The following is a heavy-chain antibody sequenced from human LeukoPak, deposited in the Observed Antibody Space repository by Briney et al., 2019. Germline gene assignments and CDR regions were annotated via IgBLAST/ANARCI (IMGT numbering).Heavy chain of an antibody. Sequence: PSETLSLTCTVSSGSVSSGSYYWSWIRQPPGKGLEWIGYIYHSGSTYYNPSLKSRVTISVDRSKNQFSLKLSSVTAADTAVYYCAAGYYIGSYYYGMDVWGQGTTVTVSS. CDR2: IYHSGST. D-gene: IGHD3-9*01. CDR3: AAGYYIGSYYYGMDV. CDR1: SGSVSSGSYY. V-gene: IGHV4-30-2*01. J-gene: IGHJ6*02.